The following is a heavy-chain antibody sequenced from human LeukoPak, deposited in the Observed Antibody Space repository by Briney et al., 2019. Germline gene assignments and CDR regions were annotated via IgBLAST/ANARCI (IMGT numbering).Heavy chain of an antibody. D-gene: IGHD2-21*01. V-gene: IGHV4-34*01. J-gene: IGHJ4*02. Sequence: SQTLSLTCAVYGGSFSGYSWNRIRQPPGKGLAYIGEINHSGSTNYNPSLKSRVTMSVDTSKNQFSLKLSSVTAADTAVYYCARDLGGDRDYWGQGTLVTVSS. CDR2: INHSGST. CDR3: ARDLGGDRDY. CDR1: GGSFSGYS.